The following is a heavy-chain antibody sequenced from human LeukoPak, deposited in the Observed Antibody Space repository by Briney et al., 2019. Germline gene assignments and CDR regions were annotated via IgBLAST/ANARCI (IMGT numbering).Heavy chain of an antibody. Sequence: SETLSLTCGVYGGSFSGYYWSWIRQPPGKGLEWIGQIRHSGSTSYNPSFRSRVTISGDTSKNQFSLKLSSVTAADTAVYYCARHGGYYFDYWGQGTLVTVSS. CDR3: ARHGGYYFDY. V-gene: IGHV4-34*01. D-gene: IGHD3-16*01. J-gene: IGHJ4*02. CDR1: GGSFSGYY. CDR2: IRHSGST.